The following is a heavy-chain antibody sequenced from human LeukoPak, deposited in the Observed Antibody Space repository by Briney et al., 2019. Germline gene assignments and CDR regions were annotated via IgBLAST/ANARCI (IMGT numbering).Heavy chain of an antibody. CDR1: GGSISSYY. CDR3: ARDYHRDNWFDP. CDR2: IYYSGST. V-gene: IGHV4-59*01. J-gene: IGHJ5*02. Sequence: SETLSLTCTVSGGSISSYYWSWIRQPPGKGLEWIGYIYYSGSTNYNPSLKSRVTISVETSKNQFSLKLSSVTAADTAVYYCARDYHRDNWFDPWGKRTLVTVSS.